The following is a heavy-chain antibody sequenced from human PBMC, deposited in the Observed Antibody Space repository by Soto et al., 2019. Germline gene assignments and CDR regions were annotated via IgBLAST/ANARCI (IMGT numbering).Heavy chain of an antibody. V-gene: IGHV3-21*01. CDR3: ARDPGRYCSGGSCYNDAFDI. CDR2: ISSSSSYI. Sequence: GGSLRLSCAASGFTFSSYSMNWVRQAPGKGLEWVSSISSSSSYIYYADSVKGRFTISRDNAKNSLYLQMNSLRAEDTAVYYGARDPGRYCSGGSCYNDAFDIWGQGTMVTVSS. CDR1: GFTFSSYS. J-gene: IGHJ3*02. D-gene: IGHD2-15*01.